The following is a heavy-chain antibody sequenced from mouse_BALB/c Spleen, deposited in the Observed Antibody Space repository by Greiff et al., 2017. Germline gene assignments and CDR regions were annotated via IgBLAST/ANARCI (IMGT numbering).Heavy chain of an antibody. CDR1: GSTFSSYG. Sequence: EVKLMESGGDLVKPGGSLKLSCAASGSTFSSYGMSWVRQTPDKRLEWVATISSGGSYTYYPDSVKGRFTISRDNAKNTLYLQMSSLKSEDTAMYYCARLSYWYFDVWGAGTTVTVSS. CDR3: ARLSYWYFDV. J-gene: IGHJ1*01. CDR2: ISSGGSYT. V-gene: IGHV5-6*01.